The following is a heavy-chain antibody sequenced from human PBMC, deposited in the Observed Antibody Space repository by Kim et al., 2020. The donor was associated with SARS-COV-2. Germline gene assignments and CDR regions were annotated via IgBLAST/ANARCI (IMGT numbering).Heavy chain of an antibody. CDR2: ISYDGSNK. J-gene: IGHJ4*02. CDR3: ARGGSSYGSAYFDY. CDR1: GFTFSSYA. D-gene: IGHD1-26*01. Sequence: GGSLRLSCAASGFTFSSYAMHWVRQAPGKGLEWVAVISYDGSNKYYVDSVKGRFTISRENSKNTLYLQMNSLRAEDTAVYYCARGGSSYGSAYFDYWGQG. V-gene: IGHV3-30*04.